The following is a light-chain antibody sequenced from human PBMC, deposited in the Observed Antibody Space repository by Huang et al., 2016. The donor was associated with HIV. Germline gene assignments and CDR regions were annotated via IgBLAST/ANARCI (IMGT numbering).Light chain of an antibody. V-gene: IGKV3D-20*01. Sequence: IVLTQPPATLPLSPWERAPLSCGASQSVSSSYLAWYQQKPGLAPRLLIYDASSRAAGIPDRFSGSGSGSDFTLKSSRLEPEDVAVYYCQQDGSSPITFGQGTRLEIK. J-gene: IGKJ5*01. CDR1: QSVSSSY. CDR2: DAS. CDR3: QQDGSSPIT.